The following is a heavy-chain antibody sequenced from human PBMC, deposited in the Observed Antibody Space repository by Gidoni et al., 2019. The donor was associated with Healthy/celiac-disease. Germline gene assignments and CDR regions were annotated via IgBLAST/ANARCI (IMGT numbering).Heavy chain of an antibody. CDR3: ARDLAYCSGGSCYDTYDY. CDR2: ISSSSSYI. D-gene: IGHD2-15*01. CDR1: GFTFSSYS. V-gene: IGHV3-21*01. Sequence: EVQLVESGGGLVKPGESLRLPCAASGFTFSSYSMNWVRQAPGKGLEWVSSISSSSSYIYYADSVKGRFTISRDNAKNSLYLQMNSLRAEDTAVYYCARDLAYCSGGSCYDTYDYWGQGTLVTVSS. J-gene: IGHJ4*02.